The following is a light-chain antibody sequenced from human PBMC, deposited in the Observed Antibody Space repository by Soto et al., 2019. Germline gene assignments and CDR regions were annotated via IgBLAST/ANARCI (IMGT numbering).Light chain of an antibody. CDR3: QQFYRGWT. V-gene: IGKV3-15*01. Sequence: EIVMTQSQATLSVSPGKRATLSCRASQSISSDLAWYQQKPGQAPSLLIYGASTRATGIPARFSGSGSGTEFTLTISSLQSEDFAVYYCQQFYRGWTFGQGTKVEIE. CDR2: GAS. CDR1: QSISSD. J-gene: IGKJ1*01.